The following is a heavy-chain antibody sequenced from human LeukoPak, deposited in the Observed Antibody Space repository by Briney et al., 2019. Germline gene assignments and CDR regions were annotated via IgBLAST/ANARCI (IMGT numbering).Heavy chain of an antibody. CDR1: GFTFSSYA. CDR2: ISGSGGST. D-gene: IGHD4-17*01. V-gene: IGHV3-23*01. J-gene: IGHJ4*02. Sequence: GGSLTLSCAASGFTFSSYAMSWVRQAPGKGLEWVSAISGSGGSTYYADSVKGRFTISRDNSKNTLYLQMNSLRAEDTAVYYCAKVGLRMWATVTSDYWGQGTLVTVSS. CDR3: AKVGLRMWATVTSDY.